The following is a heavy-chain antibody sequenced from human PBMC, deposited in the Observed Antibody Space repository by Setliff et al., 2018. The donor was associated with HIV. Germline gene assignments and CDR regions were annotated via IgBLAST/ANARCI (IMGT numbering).Heavy chain of an antibody. V-gene: IGHV3-15*07. CDR2: IKSKTDGGTS. CDR1: GFTFSNAW. Sequence: LRLSCAASGFTFSNAWMNWDRQAPGKGLEWVGRIKSKTDGGTSDYAAPVKGRFTISRDDSKTTLYLQMSSLKTEDTAVYYCTADFLFSWLGIWGQGTVVTVSS. J-gene: IGHJ3*02. D-gene: IGHD5-12*01. CDR3: TADFLFSWLGI.